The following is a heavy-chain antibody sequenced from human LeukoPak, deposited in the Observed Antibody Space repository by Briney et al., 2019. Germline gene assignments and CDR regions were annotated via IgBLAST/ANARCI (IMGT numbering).Heavy chain of an antibody. J-gene: IGHJ6*02. CDR3: ARSLPYYYDSSGYYYGMDV. Sequence: GGSLRLSCAASGFTFSSYSMNWVRQAPGKGLERVSSISSSSSYIYYADSVKGRLTISRDNAKNSLYLQMNSLRAEDTAVYYCARSLPYYYDSSGYYYGMDVWGQGTTVTVSS. D-gene: IGHD3-22*01. CDR1: GFTFSSYS. V-gene: IGHV3-21*01. CDR2: ISSSSSYI.